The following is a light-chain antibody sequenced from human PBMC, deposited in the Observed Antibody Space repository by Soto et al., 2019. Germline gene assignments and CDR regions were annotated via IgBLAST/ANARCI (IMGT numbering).Light chain of an antibody. J-gene: IGLJ1*01. CDR1: SRDVGGYNY. V-gene: IGLV2-8*01. CDR2: EVS. CDR3: YSYAGGNHV. Sequence: QSALTQPPSASGSLGQSVTISCTGTSRDVGGYNYVSWYQQHPGKAPKLMIYEVSKRPSGVPDRFSGSKSGSTASLTVSGLQAEDEADYYCYSYAGGNHVFGTGTKVTVL.